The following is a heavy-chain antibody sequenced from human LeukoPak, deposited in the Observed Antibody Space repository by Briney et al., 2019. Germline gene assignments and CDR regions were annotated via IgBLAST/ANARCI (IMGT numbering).Heavy chain of an antibody. CDR1: GGSISSYY. V-gene: IGHV4-59*01. D-gene: IGHD2-8*01. J-gene: IGHJ4*02. CDR3: ARANGGLDY. Sequence: PSETLSLTXTVSGGSISSYYWSWIRQPPGKGVEWIGYIYYSGSTNYNPSLKSRVTISVDTSKNQFSLKLSSVTAADTAVYYCARANGGLDYWGQGTLVTVSS. CDR2: IYYSGST.